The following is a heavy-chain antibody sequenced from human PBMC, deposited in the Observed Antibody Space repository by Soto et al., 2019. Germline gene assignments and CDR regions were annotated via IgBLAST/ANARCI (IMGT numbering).Heavy chain of an antibody. J-gene: IGHJ4*02. Sequence: EVQLVESGGGLVKPGGSLRLSCAASGFTFSSYSMNWIRQAPGKGLEWVSSISSSSSYIYYAASVKGRFTITRDNAKNSRYLQMNSRSANATAVYDCARASCSGGSSYGLPVYWGQGTLVTVSS. CDR2: ISSSSSYI. CDR3: ARASCSGGSSYGLPVY. V-gene: IGHV3-21*01. D-gene: IGHD2-15*01. CDR1: GFTFSSYS.